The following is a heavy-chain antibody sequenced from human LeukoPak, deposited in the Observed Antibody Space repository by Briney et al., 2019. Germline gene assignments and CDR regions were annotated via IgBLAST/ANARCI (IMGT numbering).Heavy chain of an antibody. CDR2: IYYSGST. Sequence: PSQTLSLTCTVSGGSISSGGYYWSWIRQHPGKGLEWIGYIYYSGSTYYNPSLKSRVTMSVDTSKNQFSLKLSSVTAADTAVYYCASRIGGSGSYLMRPYNWFDPWGQGTLVTVSS. V-gene: IGHV4-30-4*08. J-gene: IGHJ5*02. CDR1: GGSISSGGYY. CDR3: ASRIGGSGSYLMRPYNWFDP. D-gene: IGHD3-10*01.